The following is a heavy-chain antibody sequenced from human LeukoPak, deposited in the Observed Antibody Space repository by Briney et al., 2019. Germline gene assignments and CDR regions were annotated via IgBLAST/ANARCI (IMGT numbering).Heavy chain of an antibody. J-gene: IGHJ3*02. CDR2: ISYDGSNK. V-gene: IGHV3-30*18. CDR3: AKSRSAEGDAFDI. CDR1: GFTFSSYG. Sequence: GRSLRLSCAASGFTFSSYGMHWVRQAPGKGLEWVAVISYDGSNKYYADSVKGRFTISRDNSKNTLYLQMNSLRAEDTAVYYCAKSRSAEGDAFDIWGQGTMVTVSS.